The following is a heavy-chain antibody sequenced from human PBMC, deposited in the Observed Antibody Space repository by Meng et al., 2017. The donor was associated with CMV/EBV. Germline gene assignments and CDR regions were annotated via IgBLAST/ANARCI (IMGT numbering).Heavy chain of an antibody. J-gene: IGHJ3*02. CDR1: GFTFDDYA. Sequence: SLKISCAASGFTFDDYAMHWVRQAPGKSLEWVSGISWNSGSIGYADSVKGRFTISRDNAKNSLYLQMNSLRAEDTALYYCAKVLGYSSSWCDAFDIWGQGTMVTVSS. CDR3: AKVLGYSSSWCDAFDI. V-gene: IGHV3-9*01. D-gene: IGHD6-13*01. CDR2: ISWNSGSI.